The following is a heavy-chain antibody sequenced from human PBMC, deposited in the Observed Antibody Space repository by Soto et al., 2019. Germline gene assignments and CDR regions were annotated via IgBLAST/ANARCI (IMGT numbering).Heavy chain of an antibody. V-gene: IGHV4-30-4*01. J-gene: IGHJ6*02. Sequence: SETLSLTCTVSGGSNSSGDYYWSWIRQPPGKGLEWIGYIYYSGSTYYNPSLKSRVTISVDTSKNQFSLKLSSVIAADTAVYYCARDEGHYDILTGYYRALYGMDVWGQGTTVTVSS. CDR3: ARDEGHYDILTGYYRALYGMDV. CDR2: IYYSGST. D-gene: IGHD3-9*01. CDR1: GGSNSSGDYY.